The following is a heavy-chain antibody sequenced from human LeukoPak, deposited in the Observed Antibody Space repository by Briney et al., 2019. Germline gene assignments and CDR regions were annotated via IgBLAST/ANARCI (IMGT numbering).Heavy chain of an antibody. D-gene: IGHD2-2*03. CDR3: ARDRLDRAAFDI. J-gene: IGHJ3*02. CDR1: GFTFSSYA. CDR2: ISYDGSNK. V-gene: IGHV3-30-3*01. Sequence: GGSLRLSCAASGFTFSSYAMHWVRQAPGKGLEWVAVISYDGSNKYYADSVKGRFTISRDNSKNTLYLQMNSLRAEDTAVYYCARDRLDRAAFDIWGKGTMVTVSS.